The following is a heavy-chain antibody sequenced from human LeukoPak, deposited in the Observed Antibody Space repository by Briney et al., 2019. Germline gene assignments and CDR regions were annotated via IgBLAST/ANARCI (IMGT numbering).Heavy chain of an antibody. D-gene: IGHD1-26*01. J-gene: IGHJ4*02. Sequence: SETLSLTCTVSGDSTSSDRYYGGWVRQPPGKGLEWIGNIYYSGSTYYNPSLKSRVTMSVDTSKNQFFLKLNSVTAADTAVYYCARGRPYSGGYHLDYWGQGTLVTVSS. CDR3: ARGRPYSGGYHLDY. CDR2: IYYSGST. CDR1: GDSTSSDRYY. V-gene: IGHV4-39*01.